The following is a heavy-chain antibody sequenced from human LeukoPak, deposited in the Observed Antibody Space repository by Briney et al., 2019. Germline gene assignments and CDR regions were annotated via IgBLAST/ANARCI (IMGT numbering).Heavy chain of an antibody. J-gene: IGHJ6*04. D-gene: IGHD6-19*01. Sequence: GGSLRLSRAASGFTFSDYYMSWIRQAPGKGLEWVSYISSSSSYTNYADSVKGRFTISRDNAKNSLYLQTNSLRAEDTAVYYCARGHYKAVAGNGMDVWGKGTTVTVSS. CDR2: ISSSSSYT. CDR3: ARGHYKAVAGNGMDV. V-gene: IGHV3-11*06. CDR1: GFTFSDYY.